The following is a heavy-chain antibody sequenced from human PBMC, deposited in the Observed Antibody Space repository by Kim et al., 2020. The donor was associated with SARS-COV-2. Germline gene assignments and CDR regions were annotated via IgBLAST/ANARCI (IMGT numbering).Heavy chain of an antibody. J-gene: IGHJ4*02. D-gene: IGHD3-16*02. CDR1: GFTFSDYA. Sequence: GSLRLSCAASGFTFSDYAVSWVRQAPGKGLEWVSTVIAGGTSTYYADSVKGRFTISRDNSKNTLYLQMTSLRVEDTALYYCVKDPSRSSPFFFDFWGQGTLVTVSS. CDR2: VIAGGTST. V-gene: IGHV3-23*01. CDR3: VKDPSRSSPFFFDF.